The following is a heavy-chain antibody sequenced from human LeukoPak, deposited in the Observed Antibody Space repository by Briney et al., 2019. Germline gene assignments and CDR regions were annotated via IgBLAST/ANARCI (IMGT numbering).Heavy chain of an antibody. J-gene: IGHJ5*02. Sequence: AETLSLTCTVSGYSISSGYYWGWIRQPPGKGLEWIGSIYHSGSTYYNPSLKSRVTISVDTSKNQFSLKLSSVTAAHTAVYYCAGNSLWLGGKFTSWGQGTLVTV. CDR3: AGNSLWLGGKFTS. CDR1: GYSISSGYY. CDR2: IYHSGST. D-gene: IGHD3-10*01. V-gene: IGHV4-38-2*02.